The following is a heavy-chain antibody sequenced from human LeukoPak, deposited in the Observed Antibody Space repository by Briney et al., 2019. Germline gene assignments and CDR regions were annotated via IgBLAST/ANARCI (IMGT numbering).Heavy chain of an antibody. CDR3: ARDPSNTSGWYIYFDS. CDR2: ISAYNGDT. J-gene: IGHJ4*02. CDR1: GYTFNIYG. V-gene: IGHV1-18*01. Sequence: GASVTVPFKSSGYTFNIYGISWARQAPGQGLEWMGWISAYNGDTHYAQRFQGRVTLTIDTSTSTAYMELRNLRSDDTAIHYCARDPSNTSGWYIYFDSWGQGTLVTVSS. D-gene: IGHD6-19*01.